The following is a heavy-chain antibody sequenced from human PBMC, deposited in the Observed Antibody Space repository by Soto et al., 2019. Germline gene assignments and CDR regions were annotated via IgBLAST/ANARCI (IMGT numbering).Heavy chain of an antibody. CDR1: GGSISSSSYY. Sequence: PSETLSLTCTVSGGSISSSSYYWGWIRQPPGKWLEWIGSIYYSGSTYYNPSLKSRVTISVDTSKNQFSLKLSSVTAADTAVYYCAGLFSSGYWPFDYWGQGTLVTVSS. J-gene: IGHJ4*02. D-gene: IGHD3-22*01. CDR2: IYYSGST. V-gene: IGHV4-39*01. CDR3: AGLFSSGYWPFDY.